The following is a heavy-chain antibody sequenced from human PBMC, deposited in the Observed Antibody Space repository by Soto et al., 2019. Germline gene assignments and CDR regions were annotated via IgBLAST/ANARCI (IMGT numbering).Heavy chain of an antibody. V-gene: IGHV1-18*01. CDR3: ARDGISGAEPFEI. CDR2: ISAYNGNL. D-gene: IGHD1-20*01. J-gene: IGHJ3*02. Sequence: QVPLVQSGAEVKMPGASVKVSCKASGYTFINYGISWVRQAPGPGLEWMGWISAYNGNLNYAQKIQGRVTMTTDASTTTAYMELRSLRSDDTAVYYCARDGISGAEPFEIWGQGTMVTVSS. CDR1: GYTFINYG.